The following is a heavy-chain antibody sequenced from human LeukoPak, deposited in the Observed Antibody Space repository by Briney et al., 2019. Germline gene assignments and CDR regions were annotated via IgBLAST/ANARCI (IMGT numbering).Heavy chain of an antibody. Sequence: GESLKISCKDSGHSFTSYWISWVRQMPGKGLEWMGRIDPSDSYTNYSPSFQGHVTISVDKSISTAYLQWSSLKASDTAMYYCARIWSGYGLYAFDIWGQGTMVTVSS. CDR3: ARIWSGYGLYAFDI. D-gene: IGHD3-3*01. CDR1: GHSFTSYW. J-gene: IGHJ3*02. V-gene: IGHV5-10-1*01. CDR2: IDPSDSYT.